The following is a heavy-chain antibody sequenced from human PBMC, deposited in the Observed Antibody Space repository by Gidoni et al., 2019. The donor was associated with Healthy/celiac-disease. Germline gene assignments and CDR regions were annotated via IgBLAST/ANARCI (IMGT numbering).Heavy chain of an antibody. V-gene: IGHV1-2*02. CDR1: GYTFTGYY. J-gene: IGHJ3*02. Sequence: QVQLVQSGAEVKKPGASVKVSCKASGYTFTGYYMHWVRQAPGQGLEWMGWINPNSGGTNYAQKLQGRVTMTRDTSISTAYMELSRLRSDDTAVYYCATNRGFGGSVGIKIWGQGTMVTVSS. D-gene: IGHD3-10*01. CDR2: INPNSGGT. CDR3: ATNRGFGGSVGIKI.